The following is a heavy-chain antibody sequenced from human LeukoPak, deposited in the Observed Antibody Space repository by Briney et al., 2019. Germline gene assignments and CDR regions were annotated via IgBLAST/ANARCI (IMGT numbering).Heavy chain of an antibody. Sequence: GASVKVSCKASGYTFTGYYMHWVRQAPGQGLEWMGWINPNSGGTNYAQKFQGRVTMTRDTSISTAYMELSRLRSDDTAVYYCARVTTVTAGAFDIWGQGTMVTVSS. CDR1: GYTFTGYY. D-gene: IGHD4-17*01. CDR2: INPNSGGT. V-gene: IGHV1-2*02. J-gene: IGHJ3*02. CDR3: ARVTTVTAGAFDI.